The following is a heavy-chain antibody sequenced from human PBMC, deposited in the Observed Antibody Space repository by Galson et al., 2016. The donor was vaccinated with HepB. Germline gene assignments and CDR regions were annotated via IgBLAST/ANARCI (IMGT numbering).Heavy chain of an antibody. CDR3: AHSLVVAAAGYFDF. Sequence: PALVKPTQTLTLTCTFSGFSLSTHGVGVGWIRQPPGKALEWLAFIYWDADKRYSPSLDSRLTITRDTSKNQVVLTMTNMDPVDTATYYCAHSLVVAAAGYFDFWGQGTLVTFSS. D-gene: IGHD2-15*01. V-gene: IGHV2-5*02. CDR2: IYWDADK. J-gene: IGHJ4*02. CDR1: GFSLSTHGVG.